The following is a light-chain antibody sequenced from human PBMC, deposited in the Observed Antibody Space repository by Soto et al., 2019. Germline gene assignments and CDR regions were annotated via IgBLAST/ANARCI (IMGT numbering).Light chain of an antibody. Sequence: QSALTQPPSASWSPGQSVTISCTGTSSDVGGYNYVSWYQQHPGKAPKLVIYEVSKRPSGVPDRFSGSKSGNTASLTVSGLQAEDEADYYCSSYAGSNNFDVFGTGTKLTVL. J-gene: IGLJ1*01. V-gene: IGLV2-8*01. CDR3: SSYAGSNNFDV. CDR1: SSDVGGYNY. CDR2: EVS.